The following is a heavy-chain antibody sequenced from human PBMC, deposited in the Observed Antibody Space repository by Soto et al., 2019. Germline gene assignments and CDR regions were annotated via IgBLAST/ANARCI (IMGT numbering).Heavy chain of an antibody. D-gene: IGHD3-16*01. CDR3: AGFGRMGVDH. J-gene: IGHJ4*02. CDR1: GASFSEYY. CDR2: TNHRGVT. V-gene: IGHV4-34*01. Sequence: QVHLQQWGAGLLKPSETLSLSCTVSGASFSEYYWSWSRHPPGKGLELIGETNHRGVTHYNRSLQRRVTNAVETSTNRFSLRLSSVTAADAAVYYCAGFGRMGVDHWGQGTLVIVSS.